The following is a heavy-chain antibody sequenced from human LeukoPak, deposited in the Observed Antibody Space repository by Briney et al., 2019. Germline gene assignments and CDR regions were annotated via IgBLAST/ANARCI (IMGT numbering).Heavy chain of an antibody. CDR3: ARLGLSTAYNWFHP. Sequence: SETLSLTCAVSGYSISSSYYWGWIRQPPGKGLEWIGSIFHSGSTYYNPSLKSRVTISVDTSKNQFSLKLTSVTAVDTAVYFCARLGLSTAYNWFHPWGQGTLVTVSS. D-gene: IGHD2-2*01. V-gene: IGHV4-38-2*01. J-gene: IGHJ5*02. CDR2: IFHSGST. CDR1: GYSISSSYY.